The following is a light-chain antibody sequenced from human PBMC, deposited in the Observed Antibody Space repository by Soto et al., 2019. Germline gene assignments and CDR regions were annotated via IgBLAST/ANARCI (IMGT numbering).Light chain of an antibody. CDR3: QQRSDWPPIT. CDR2: GAS. V-gene: IGKV3-15*01. CDR1: QSVSSN. J-gene: IGKJ5*01. Sequence: EIVMTQSPATLSVSPGERATLSCRASQSVSSNVAWYQQKPGHTPRLLIHGASSRATGIPARFSGSGSGTEFTLTISSLQSEDFAVYYCQQRSDWPPITFGQGTRLEIK.